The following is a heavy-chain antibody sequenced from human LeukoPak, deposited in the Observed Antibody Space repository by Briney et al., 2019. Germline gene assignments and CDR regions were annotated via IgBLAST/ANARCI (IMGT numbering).Heavy chain of an antibody. V-gene: IGHV1-2*02. CDR3: ARAVLRYFDWLSPNDY. J-gene: IGHJ4*02. CDR1: GYTFTGYY. D-gene: IGHD3-9*01. Sequence: GASVKVSCKASGYTFTGYYMHWVRQAPGQGLEWMGWINPNSGGTNCAQKFQGRVTMTRDTSISTAYMELSRLRSDDTAVYYCARAVLRYFDWLSPNDYWGQGTLVTVSS. CDR2: INPNSGGT.